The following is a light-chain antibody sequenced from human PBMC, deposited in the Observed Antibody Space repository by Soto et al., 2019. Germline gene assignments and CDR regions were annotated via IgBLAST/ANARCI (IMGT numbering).Light chain of an antibody. Sequence: EIVLTQSPATLSLSPGERATLSCRASQSVSRYLAWYQQKPGQAPRLLIFDASTRATGIPARFSGSGSGTDFTLTISSLEPEDFAVYYCQQRSTWPYTFGQGTKVEI. CDR2: DAS. V-gene: IGKV3-11*01. CDR3: QQRSTWPYT. CDR1: QSVSRY. J-gene: IGKJ2*01.